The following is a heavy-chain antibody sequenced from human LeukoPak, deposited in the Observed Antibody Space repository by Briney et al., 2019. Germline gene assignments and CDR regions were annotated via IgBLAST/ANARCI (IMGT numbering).Heavy chain of an antibody. D-gene: IGHD5-12*01. V-gene: IGHV3-23*01. CDR1: GFTFSSYA. Sequence: GGSLRLSCAASGFTFSSYAMSWVRQAPGKGLEWVSAISGSGGSTYYADPVKGRFTISRDNSKNTLYLQMNSLRAEDTAVYYCAKDAGGYQRIRYYFDYWGQGTLVTVSS. J-gene: IGHJ4*02. CDR3: AKDAGGYQRIRYYFDY. CDR2: ISGSGGST.